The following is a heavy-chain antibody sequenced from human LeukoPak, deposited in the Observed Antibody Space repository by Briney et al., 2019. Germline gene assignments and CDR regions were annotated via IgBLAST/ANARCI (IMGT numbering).Heavy chain of an antibody. V-gene: IGHV3-73*01. CDR1: GFTFSDYY. J-gene: IGHJ4*02. D-gene: IGHD3-10*01. Sequence: GGSLRLSCAASGFTFSDYYMSWIRQASGKGLEWVGRIRSKANSYATAYAASVKGRFTISRDDSKNTAYLQMNSLKTEDTAVYYCTRLYGSGSYPSGWGQGTLVTVSS. CDR3: TRLYGSGSYPSG. CDR2: IRSKANSYAT.